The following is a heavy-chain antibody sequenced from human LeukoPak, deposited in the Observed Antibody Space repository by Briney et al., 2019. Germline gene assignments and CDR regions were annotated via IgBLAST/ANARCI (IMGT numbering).Heavy chain of an antibody. Sequence: GGSLRLSCAASGFTFSSYAMSWVRQAPGKGLEWVSAISSSGGSTYYADSVKGRFTISRDNSKNTLYLQMNSLRAEDTAVYYCAKDRQPRITMVRGPIENWGQGTLVTVSS. J-gene: IGHJ4*02. CDR2: ISSSGGST. CDR3: AKDRQPRITMVRGPIEN. D-gene: IGHD3-10*01. V-gene: IGHV3-23*01. CDR1: GFTFSSYA.